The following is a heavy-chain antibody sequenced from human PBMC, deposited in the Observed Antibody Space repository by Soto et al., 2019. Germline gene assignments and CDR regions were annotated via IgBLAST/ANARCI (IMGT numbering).Heavy chain of an antibody. V-gene: IGHV4-4*02. Sequence: PSETLSLICAVSGDSITSSYWSWLRQPPGKGLEWIADIHHSGVTNYNPSLKSRVIISLDRSKNQFSLQLNSMTAADTAVYYCSRPEPLTAAGPYWGQGTLVTGSS. CDR1: GDSITSSYW. CDR3: SRPEPLTAAGPY. D-gene: IGHD6-13*01. J-gene: IGHJ4*02. CDR2: IHHSGVT.